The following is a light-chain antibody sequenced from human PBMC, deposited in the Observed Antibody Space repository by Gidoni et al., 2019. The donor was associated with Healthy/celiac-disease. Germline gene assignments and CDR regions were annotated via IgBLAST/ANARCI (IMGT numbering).Light chain of an antibody. CDR1: QSVSSN. V-gene: IGKV3-15*01. CDR2: GAS. CDR3: NWPPDT. Sequence: EIVMTQSPATLSPGERATLSCRASQSVSSNLAWYQQKPGQAPRLLIYGASTRATGIPARFSGSGSGTEFTLTISSLQSEDFAVYYNNWPPDTFGQGTKLEIK. J-gene: IGKJ2*01.